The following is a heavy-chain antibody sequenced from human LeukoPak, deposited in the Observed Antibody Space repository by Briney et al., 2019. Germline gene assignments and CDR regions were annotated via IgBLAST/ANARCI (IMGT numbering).Heavy chain of an antibody. CDR1: GGSISSSSYY. D-gene: IGHD3-10*01. CDR3: ASFTMVRGVKF. CDR2: IYYSGST. Sequence: SETPSLTCTVSGGSISSSSYYWGWIRQPPGKGLEWIGSIYYSGSTYYNPSLKSRVTISVDTSKNQFSLKLSSATAADTAVYYCASFTMVRGVKFWGQGTLVTVSS. V-gene: IGHV4-39*01. J-gene: IGHJ4*02.